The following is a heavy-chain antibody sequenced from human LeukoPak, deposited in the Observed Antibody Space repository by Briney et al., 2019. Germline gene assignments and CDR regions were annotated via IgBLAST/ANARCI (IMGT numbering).Heavy chain of an antibody. CDR1: GFTFSSYA. Sequence: GGSLRLSCAASGFTFSSYAMSWVRQTPGKGLEWVSAISGSGGSTYYADSVKGRFTISRDNSKNTLYLQMNSLRAEDTAVYYCGAYDYIWGSYRYRLSDYWGQGTLVTVSS. V-gene: IGHV3-23*01. J-gene: IGHJ4*02. D-gene: IGHD3-16*02. CDR2: ISGSGGST. CDR3: GAYDYIWGSYRYRLSDY.